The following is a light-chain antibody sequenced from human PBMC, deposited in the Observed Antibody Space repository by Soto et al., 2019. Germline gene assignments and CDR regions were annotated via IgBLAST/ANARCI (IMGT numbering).Light chain of an antibody. V-gene: IGKV3-15*01. Sequence: EIVMTQSPATLSVSPGERATLSCRASQSVSSNLAWYQQKPGQAPRLLLYGASTRATGIPARFSGSGSGTEFTLTICSLQSEDFAVYYCQQYNNWPPTFGQGTKLEIK. CDR1: QSVSSN. CDR3: QQYNNWPPT. CDR2: GAS. J-gene: IGKJ2*01.